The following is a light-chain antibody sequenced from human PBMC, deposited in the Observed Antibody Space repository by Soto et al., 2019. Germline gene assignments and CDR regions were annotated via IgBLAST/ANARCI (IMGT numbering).Light chain of an antibody. CDR1: RSLSSSY. CDR2: AAS. Sequence: EIVLTQSPGTLSLSPGERATLSCRASRSLSSSYVVWYQQKPGQAPKRLIYAASRRATGIPDRFSGSGSATEYTLTISRLEPEDFAVYYCQQQGTFGQGTKLESK. V-gene: IGKV3-20*01. J-gene: IGKJ2*01. CDR3: QQQGT.